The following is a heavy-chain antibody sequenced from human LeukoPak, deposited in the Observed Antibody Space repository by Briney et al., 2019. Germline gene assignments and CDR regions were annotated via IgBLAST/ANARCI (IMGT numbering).Heavy chain of an antibody. CDR3: AKDRVAMHN. J-gene: IGHJ4*02. CDR2: ISGSGGGT. D-gene: IGHD2-2*01. Sequence: GGSLRLSCAASGFTFSSYAMSWVRQAPGKGLDWVSAISGSGGGTYYADSVRGRFTIYRDNFKNTLSLQMTSLRAEDTAVYHCAKDRVAMHNWGQGTLVTVSS. CDR1: GFTFSSYA. V-gene: IGHV3-23*01.